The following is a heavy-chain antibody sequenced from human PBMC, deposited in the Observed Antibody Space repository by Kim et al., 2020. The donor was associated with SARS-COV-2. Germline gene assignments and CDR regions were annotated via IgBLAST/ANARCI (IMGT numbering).Heavy chain of an antibody. V-gene: IGHV3-30*07. CDR3: ARDYSSGWNNYDYGMDV. Sequence: VKGRFTISRDNSKNTLYLQMNSLRAEDTAVYYCARDYSSGWNNYDYGMDVWGQGTTVTVSS. J-gene: IGHJ6*02. D-gene: IGHD6-19*01.